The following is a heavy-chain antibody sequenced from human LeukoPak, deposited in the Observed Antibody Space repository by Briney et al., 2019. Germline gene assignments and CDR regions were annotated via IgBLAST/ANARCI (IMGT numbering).Heavy chain of an antibody. CDR3: AKDYYYDSSGYHDY. D-gene: IGHD3-22*01. CDR1: GFTFDDYA. Sequence: GRSLRLSCAASGFTFDDYAMHWVRQAPGKGLEWVSGISWNSGSIGYADSVKGRFTISRDNAKNSLYLQMNSLRAEDTALYYCAKDYYYDSSGYHDYWGQGTLVTVSS. CDR2: ISWNSGSI. J-gene: IGHJ4*02. V-gene: IGHV3-9*01.